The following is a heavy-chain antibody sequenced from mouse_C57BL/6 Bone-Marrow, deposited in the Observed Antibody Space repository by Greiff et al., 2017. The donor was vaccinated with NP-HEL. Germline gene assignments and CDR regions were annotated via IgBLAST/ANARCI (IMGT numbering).Heavy chain of an antibody. J-gene: IGHJ3*01. CDR1: GYTFTSYG. CDR3: ARSGNYVEFAY. Sequence: QVQLQQSGAELARPGASVKLSCKASGYTFTSYGISWVKQRTGQGLEWIGEIYPRSGNTYYNEKFKGKATLTADKSSSTAYMELRSLTSEDSAVYFCARSGNYVEFAYWGQGTLVTVSA. V-gene: IGHV1-81*01. CDR2: IYPRSGNT. D-gene: IGHD2-1*01.